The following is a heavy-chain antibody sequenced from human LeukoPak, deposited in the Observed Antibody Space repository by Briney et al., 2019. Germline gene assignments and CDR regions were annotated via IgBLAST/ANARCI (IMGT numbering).Heavy chain of an antibody. CDR1: GYSISSGYY. J-gene: IGHJ5*02. CDR2: IYHSGST. CDR3: AREAWFGELLYSGWFDP. Sequence: SETLSLTCTVSGYSISSGYYWGWIWQPPGKGLEWIGSIYHSGSTYYNPSLKSRVTISVDTSKNQFSLKLSSVTAADTAVYYCAREAWFGELLYSGWFDPWGQGTLVTVSS. V-gene: IGHV4-38-2*02. D-gene: IGHD3-10*01.